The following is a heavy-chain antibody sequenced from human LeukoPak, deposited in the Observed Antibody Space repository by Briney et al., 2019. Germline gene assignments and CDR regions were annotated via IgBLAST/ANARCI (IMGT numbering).Heavy chain of an antibody. Sequence: QSGGSLRLSCAASGFTFTTYAMSWVRQAPGKGLEWVSAISGSGGSTYYADSVKGRFTISRDNSKNTLYLQMNSLRAEDTAVYYCARRCHDSSGFDYWGQGTLVTVSS. J-gene: IGHJ4*02. CDR2: ISGSGGST. CDR1: GFTFTTYA. CDR3: ARRCHDSSGFDY. V-gene: IGHV3-23*01. D-gene: IGHD3-22*01.